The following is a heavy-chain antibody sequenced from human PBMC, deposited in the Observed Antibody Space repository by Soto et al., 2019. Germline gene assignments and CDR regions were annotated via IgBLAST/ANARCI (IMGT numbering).Heavy chain of an antibody. D-gene: IGHD1-26*01. V-gene: IGHV3-11*06. Sequence: GGSLRLSCAASGFTFSDYYMSWIRQAPGKGLEWVSYISSSSSYTNYADSVKGRFTISRDNAKNSLYLQMNSLRAEDTAVYYCARESILGWFDPWGQGTLVTVSS. CDR1: GFTFSDYY. CDR2: ISSSSSYT. CDR3: ARESILGWFDP. J-gene: IGHJ5*02.